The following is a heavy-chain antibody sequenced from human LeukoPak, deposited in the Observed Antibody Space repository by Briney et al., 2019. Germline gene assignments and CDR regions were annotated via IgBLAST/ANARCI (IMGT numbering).Heavy chain of an antibody. Sequence: PSETLSLTCAVYGGSFSGYYWSWIRQPPGKGLVWIGEINHSGSTNYNPSLKSRVTISVDTSKNQFSLKLSSVTAADTAVYYCARGSTPPRYSSSPTGFDYWAKRSASRYSSSPTGFDYWGQGTLVTVSS. J-gene: IGHJ4*02. CDR3: ARGSTPPRYSSSPTGFDYWAKRSASRYSSSPTGFDY. CDR2: INHSGST. CDR1: GGSFSGYY. V-gene: IGHV4-34*01. D-gene: IGHD6-13*01.